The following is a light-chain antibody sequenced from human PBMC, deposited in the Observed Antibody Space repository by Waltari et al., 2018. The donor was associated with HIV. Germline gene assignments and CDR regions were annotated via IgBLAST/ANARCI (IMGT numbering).Light chain of an antibody. J-gene: IGLJ3*02. V-gene: IGLV3-9*01. Sequence: YELTQPSPVSVVLGQTVGITCGGITTGTTDVHWYQQWPGQAPLLVIFNDRNRPSGIPERFSGAKSRNTATLTSSGAQAGDEADYYCQVWHYSVVFGGGTKLTVL. CDR3: QVWHYSVV. CDR2: NDR. CDR1: TTGTTD.